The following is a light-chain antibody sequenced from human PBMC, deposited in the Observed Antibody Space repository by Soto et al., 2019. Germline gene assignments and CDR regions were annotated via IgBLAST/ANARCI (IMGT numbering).Light chain of an antibody. CDR3: QQYNNWPQA. Sequence: EIVMTQSPATLSVSPGERATLSCRASQSVSSNLAWYQQKPGQAPRLLIYGASTRATGIPARFSGSGSGTEFTLTISSLQSEDFAAYSCQQYNNWPQAVGQGTKV. J-gene: IGKJ1*01. V-gene: IGKV3-15*01. CDR1: QSVSSN. CDR2: GAS.